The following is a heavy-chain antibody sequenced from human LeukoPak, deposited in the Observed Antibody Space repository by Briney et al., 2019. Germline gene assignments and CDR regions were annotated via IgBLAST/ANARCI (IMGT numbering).Heavy chain of an antibody. J-gene: IGHJ5*01. CDR1: GGSISSSSYY. Sequence: SETLSLTCTVSGGSISSSSYYWGWIRQPPGKGLEWIGSIYYSGSTYYNPSLKSRVTISVDTSKNQFSLKLSSVTAADTAVYYCARVSGLNNFDFWGQGTLVTVSS. D-gene: IGHD1/OR15-1a*01. V-gene: IGHV4-39*07. CDR3: ARVSGLNNFDF. CDR2: IYYSGST.